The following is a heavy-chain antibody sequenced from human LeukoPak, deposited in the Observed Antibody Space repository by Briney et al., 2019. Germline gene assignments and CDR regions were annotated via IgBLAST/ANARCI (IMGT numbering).Heavy chain of an antibody. D-gene: IGHD2/OR15-2a*01. CDR1: GGTFSSYA. J-gene: IGHJ6*03. V-gene: IGHV1-69*05. CDR2: IIPIFGTA. Sequence: GASVKVSCKASGGTFSSYAISWVRQAPGQGLEWMGRIIPIFGTANYAQKFQGRVTITTDESTSTAYMELSSLRSEDTAVYYCARGSTPYYYYYMDVWGKGTTVTVSS. CDR3: ARGSTPYYYYYMDV.